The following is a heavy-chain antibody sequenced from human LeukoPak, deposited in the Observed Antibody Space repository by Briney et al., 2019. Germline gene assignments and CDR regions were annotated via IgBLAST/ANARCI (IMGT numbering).Heavy chain of an antibody. Sequence: GASVKVSCKASGGTFSSYAISWERHAPGQGLEWMGGIIPIFGTANYAQKFQGRVTITTDESTSTAYMELSSLRSEDTAVYYCARVEGSAALHLGWFDPRGQGTLVTVSS. J-gene: IGHJ5*02. CDR2: IIPIFGTA. V-gene: IGHV1-69*05. D-gene: IGHD6-13*01. CDR3: ARVEGSAALHLGWFDP. CDR1: GGTFSSYA.